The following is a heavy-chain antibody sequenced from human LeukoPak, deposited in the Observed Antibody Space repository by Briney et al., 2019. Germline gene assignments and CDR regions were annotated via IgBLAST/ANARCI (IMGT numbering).Heavy chain of an antibody. Sequence: GGSLRLSCAASGFTFSSYAMSWVRQAPGEGLEWFSAISGSGGNSYYAVSVKGRFTISRDNSKNTLYLKMNTLRAEDTAVYYCAKAPPPDYFHYWGQGTLVTVSS. CDR3: AKAPPPDYFHY. V-gene: IGHV3-23*01. J-gene: IGHJ4*02. CDR2: ISGSGGNS. CDR1: GFTFSSYA.